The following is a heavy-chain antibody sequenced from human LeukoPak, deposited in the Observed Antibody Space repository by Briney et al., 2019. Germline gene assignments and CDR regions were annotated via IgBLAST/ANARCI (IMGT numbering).Heavy chain of an antibody. V-gene: IGHV4-4*07. CDR2: IYTSGST. CDR1: GGSFSIYY. D-gene: IGHD2-15*01. J-gene: IGHJ4*02. Sequence: SETLSLTCTVSGGSFSIYYWSWIRQPAGKGLEYIGRIYTSGSTNYNPSLKSRVTMSVDTSNNQFSLKLSSVTAADTAVYYCARDPGYCSGGSCPEYYFDYWGQGTLVTVSS. CDR3: ARDPGYCSGGSCPEYYFDY.